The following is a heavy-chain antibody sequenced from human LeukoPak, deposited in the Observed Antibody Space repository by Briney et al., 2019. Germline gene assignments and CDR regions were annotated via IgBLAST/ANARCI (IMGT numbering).Heavy chain of an antibody. CDR3: ARRAAAVGTYYMVV. Sequence: MPSETLSLICTVSGGSINSYYWNWIRQPPGKGLEWIGYIYYSGGTNYNPSLKSRVTIAVDTSKNQFSLKLSSVTAADTAVYYCARRAAAVGTYYMVVWGKGTTVTASS. CDR2: IYYSGGT. CDR1: GGSINSYY. J-gene: IGHJ6*03. D-gene: IGHD6-13*01. V-gene: IGHV4-59*01.